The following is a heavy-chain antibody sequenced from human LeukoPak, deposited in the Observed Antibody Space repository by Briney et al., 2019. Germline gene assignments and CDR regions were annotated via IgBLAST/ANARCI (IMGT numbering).Heavy chain of an antibody. CDR2: IYYSGST. CDR3: ARTGIRQGVYYFDY. Sequence: SETLSLTCTVSGDSISSSYWSWIRQPPGKGLEWIGYIYYSGSTNYNPSLKSRVTISVDTSKNQFSLKLSSVTAAATAVYYCARTGIRQGVYYFDYWGQGTLVTVSS. J-gene: IGHJ4*02. V-gene: IGHV4-59*08. CDR1: GDSISSSY. D-gene: IGHD1-14*01.